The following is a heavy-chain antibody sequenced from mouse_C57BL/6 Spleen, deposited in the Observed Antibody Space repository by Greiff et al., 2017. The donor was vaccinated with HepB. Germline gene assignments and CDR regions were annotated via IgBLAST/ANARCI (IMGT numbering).Heavy chain of an antibody. CDR3: ARASIYYDYDNAMDY. J-gene: IGHJ4*01. CDR2: IDPANGNT. Sequence: VQLKESVAELVRPGASVKLSCTASGFNIKNTYMHWVKQRPEQGLEWIGRIDPANGNTKYAPKFQGKATITADTSSNTAYLQLSSLTSEDTAIYYCARASIYYDYDNAMDYWGQGTSVTVSS. D-gene: IGHD2-4*01. V-gene: IGHV14-3*01. CDR1: GFNIKNTY.